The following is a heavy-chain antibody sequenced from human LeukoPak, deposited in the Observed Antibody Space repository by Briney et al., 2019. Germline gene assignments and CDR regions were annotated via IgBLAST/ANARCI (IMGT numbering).Heavy chain of an antibody. CDR1: GGSISSYY. Sequence: PSETLSLTCTVSGGSISSYYWSWIRQPPGKGLEWIGYIYYSGSTNYNPSLKSRVTISVDTSKNQFSLKLSPVTAADTAVYYCARHEPEWDDAFDIWGQGTMVTVSS. CDR3: ARHEPEWDDAFDI. J-gene: IGHJ3*02. D-gene: IGHD1-26*01. CDR2: IYYSGST. V-gene: IGHV4-59*01.